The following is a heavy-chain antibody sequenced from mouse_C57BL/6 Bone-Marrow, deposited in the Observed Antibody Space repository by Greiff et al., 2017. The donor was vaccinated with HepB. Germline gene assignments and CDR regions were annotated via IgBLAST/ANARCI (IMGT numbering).Heavy chain of an antibody. CDR1: GYSFTGYY. V-gene: IGHV1-42*01. D-gene: IGHD1-1*01. CDR3: ANYYGSPFDY. Sequence: EVQLQESGPELVKPGASVKISCKASGYSFTGYYMNWVKQSPEKSLEWIGEINPSTGGTTYNQKFKAKATLTVDKSSSTAYMQLKSLTSEDSAVYYCANYYGSPFDYWGQGTTLTVSS. J-gene: IGHJ2*01. CDR2: INPSTGGT.